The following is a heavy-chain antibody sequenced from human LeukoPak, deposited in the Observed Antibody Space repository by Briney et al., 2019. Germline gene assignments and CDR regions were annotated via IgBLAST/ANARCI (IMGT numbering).Heavy chain of an antibody. Sequence: GGSLRLSCAASDFTVSTNYMTWVRQAPGKGLEWVSNIYRGGSAFYAVSVWGRFTISRDNSKKTLYLQMNRLRADDTAVYYCARAGDHYYGLDVWGQGTTVTVSS. CDR2: IYRGGSA. CDR1: DFTVSTNY. D-gene: IGHD5-24*01. CDR3: ARAGDHYYGLDV. V-gene: IGHV3-66*01. J-gene: IGHJ6*02.